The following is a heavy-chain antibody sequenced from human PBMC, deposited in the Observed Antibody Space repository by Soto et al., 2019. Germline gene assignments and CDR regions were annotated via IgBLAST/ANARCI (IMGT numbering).Heavy chain of an antibody. D-gene: IGHD6-6*01. J-gene: IGHJ4*02. CDR1: GDSISSSGYY. Sequence: TLSLTCSVSGDSISSSGYYWSWIRQHPGKGLEWIGHSYYSGSAYYNPSLKSRVTISVDTSKNQSSLNLSSVTAADTAVYYCARDSGFYSSSSFDYWGQGTLVTGS. CDR2: SYYSGSA. V-gene: IGHV4-31*03. CDR3: ARDSGFYSSSSFDY.